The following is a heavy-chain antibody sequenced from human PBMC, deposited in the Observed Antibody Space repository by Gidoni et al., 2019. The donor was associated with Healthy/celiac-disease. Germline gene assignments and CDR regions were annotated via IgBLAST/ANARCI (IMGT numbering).Heavy chain of an antibody. Sequence: EMQLVESGGGLVQPGRSLRLSCAASGFTFDDYAMHWVRQAPGKGLEWVSGISWNSGSIGYADSVKGRFTISRDNAKNSLYLQMNSLRAEDTALYYCAKGHPDYGDSLGQGTLVTVSS. CDR2: ISWNSGSI. J-gene: IGHJ4*02. V-gene: IGHV3-9*01. CDR3: AKGHPDYGDS. CDR1: GFTFDDYA.